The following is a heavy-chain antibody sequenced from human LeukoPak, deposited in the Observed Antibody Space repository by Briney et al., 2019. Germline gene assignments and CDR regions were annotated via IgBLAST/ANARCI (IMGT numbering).Heavy chain of an antibody. CDR3: ARGAQSGYNYMIDY. Sequence: SETLSLTCVVSGGSISNNNWWSWVRQPPGKGLEWIGEIYHSGSTNYNPSLKSRVTISLDKSKNQFSLKLSSVTAADTAVYYCARGAQSGYNYMIDYWGQGTLVTVSS. V-gene: IGHV4-4*02. CDR1: GGSISNNNW. D-gene: IGHD5-24*01. J-gene: IGHJ4*02. CDR2: IYHSGST.